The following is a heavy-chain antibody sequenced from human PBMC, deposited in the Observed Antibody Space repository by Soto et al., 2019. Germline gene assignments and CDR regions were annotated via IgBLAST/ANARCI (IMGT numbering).Heavy chain of an antibody. CDR3: ARDPHYFYDSTGYYDY. J-gene: IGHJ4*02. Sequence: GGSLRLSCAASGFIFSTYSMNWVRQGPGKGLEWVSSSSSSSSTIFYTDSVKGRFTVSRDNAKNTLYLQMNSLRVEDSSVYYCARDPHYFYDSTGYYDYWGQGTLVTVSS. CDR1: GFIFSTYS. CDR2: SSSSSSTI. V-gene: IGHV3-48*01. D-gene: IGHD3-22*01.